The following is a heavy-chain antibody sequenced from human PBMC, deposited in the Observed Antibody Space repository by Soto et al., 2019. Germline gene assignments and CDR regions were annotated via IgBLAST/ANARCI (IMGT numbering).Heavy chain of an antibody. CDR2: IHYSGTT. V-gene: IGHV4-59*01. Sequence: PSETLSLTCTVSGTSISSYYWSWIRQPPGKGLEWIANIHYSGTTNYNPSLASRVTLSVDTSKNQFSLKMTSVAAADRAMYFCARYNSYAIDYWGRGTLVTVSS. CDR1: GTSISSYY. D-gene: IGHD2-8*01. J-gene: IGHJ4*02. CDR3: ARYNSYAIDY.